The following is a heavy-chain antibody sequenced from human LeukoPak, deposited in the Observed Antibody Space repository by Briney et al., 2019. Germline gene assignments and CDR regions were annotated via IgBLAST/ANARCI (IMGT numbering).Heavy chain of an antibody. J-gene: IGHJ4*02. Sequence: GGSLRLSCAASGSIFNTQGVHWVRQAPGKGLEWVSYISSSSSTIYYADSVKGRFTISRDNAKNSLYLQMNSLRAEDTAVYYCATVTMVRGVIIWGQGTLVTVSS. CDR1: GSIFNTQG. CDR2: ISSSSSTI. V-gene: IGHV3-48*04. CDR3: ATVTMVRGVII. D-gene: IGHD3-10*01.